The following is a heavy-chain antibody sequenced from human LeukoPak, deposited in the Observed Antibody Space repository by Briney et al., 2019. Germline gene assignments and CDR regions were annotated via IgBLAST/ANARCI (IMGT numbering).Heavy chain of an antibody. Sequence: PAETLSLTCSASGGSISSHYLTWVRQPPGQALEFIGYIYYGGRTQYNPSLKSRVTMTMDTSKNQFSLRLNSVSAADTAVYYCAREVTVASTFYFYMDVWGKGTTVTVSS. CDR3: AREVTVASTFYFYMDV. V-gene: IGHV4-59*11. CDR2: IYYGGRT. J-gene: IGHJ6*03. D-gene: IGHD5-12*01. CDR1: GGSISSHY.